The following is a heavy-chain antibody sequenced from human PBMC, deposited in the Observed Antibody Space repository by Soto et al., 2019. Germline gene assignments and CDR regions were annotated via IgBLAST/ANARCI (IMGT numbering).Heavy chain of an antibody. Sequence: GGSLRLSCAASGFTFSIYAMHWVRHAPSKGLEWVAVISYDGSNKYYADSVKGRFTISRDNSKNTLYLQMNSLRAEDTAVYYCARSVCGSCPRNYFDYWGQGTLVAVSS. CDR3: ARSVCGSCPRNYFDY. V-gene: IGHV3-30-3*01. J-gene: IGHJ4*02. CDR1: GFTFSIYA. CDR2: ISYDGSNK. D-gene: IGHD2-2*01.